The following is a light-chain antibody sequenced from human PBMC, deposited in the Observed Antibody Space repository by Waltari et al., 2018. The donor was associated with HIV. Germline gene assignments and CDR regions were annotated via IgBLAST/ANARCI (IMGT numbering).Light chain of an antibody. Sequence: EILLTQSPGTLSLSPGERATLSCRASQCVSSTYLAWYQQKPGQAPRLLIYGASSRATGIPDRFSGSGSETDFTLTISRLEPEDFAVYYGQQCGSSPRFGPGTKVDIK. V-gene: IGKV3-20*01. CDR3: QQCGSSPR. CDR2: GAS. J-gene: IGKJ3*01. CDR1: QCVSSTY.